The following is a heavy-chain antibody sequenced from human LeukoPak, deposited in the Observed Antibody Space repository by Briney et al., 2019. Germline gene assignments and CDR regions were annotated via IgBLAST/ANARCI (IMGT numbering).Heavy chain of an antibody. V-gene: IGHV3-7*01. CDR3: ASPSYSGGWYYLDY. CDR2: IKQDGSET. J-gene: IGHJ4*02. Sequence: GGSLRLSCAASGFTFSSYWMNWVCQAPGKGLEWVAKIKQDGSETYYVDSVKGRFSISRDNAKNSLYLQMNSLRAEDTAMYYCASPSYSGGWYYLDYWGQGTLVTVSS. D-gene: IGHD6-13*01. CDR1: GFTFSSYW.